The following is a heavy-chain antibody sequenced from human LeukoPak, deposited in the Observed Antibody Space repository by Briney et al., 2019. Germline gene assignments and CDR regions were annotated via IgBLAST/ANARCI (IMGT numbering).Heavy chain of an antibody. Sequence: PSETLSLTCAVSGDSVSSSNYYWGWIRQPPGKGLEWIGYIYYGGNTNYNPSLKSRVTISVDTSKNQFSLKLSSVTAADTAVYYCARVMLLWFATPDDAFDIWGQGTMVTVSS. D-gene: IGHD3-10*01. CDR2: IYYGGNT. J-gene: IGHJ3*02. CDR3: ARVMLLWFATPDDAFDI. V-gene: IGHV4-61*01. CDR1: GDSVSSSNYY.